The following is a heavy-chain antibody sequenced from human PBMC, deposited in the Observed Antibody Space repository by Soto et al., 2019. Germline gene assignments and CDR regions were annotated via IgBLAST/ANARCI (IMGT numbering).Heavy chain of an antibody. Sequence: GASVKVSCKASGYTFTSYGISWVRQAPGQGLEWMGWISAYNGNTNYAQKLQGRVTMTTDTSTSTAYMELRSLRSDDTAVYYCARLYCSGGSCYSGSWFDPWGQGTLVTVSS. J-gene: IGHJ5*02. CDR3: ARLYCSGGSCYSGSWFDP. V-gene: IGHV1-18*01. D-gene: IGHD2-15*01. CDR2: ISAYNGNT. CDR1: GYTFTSYG.